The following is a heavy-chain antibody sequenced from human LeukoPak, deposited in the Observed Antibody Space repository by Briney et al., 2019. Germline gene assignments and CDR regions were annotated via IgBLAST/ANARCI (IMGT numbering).Heavy chain of an antibody. Sequence: GGSLRLSCAASRFTFSSYSMNWARQAPGKGLDWVSSISSSSYIYYADSVKGRFTISRDNAKNSLYLQMNSLRAEDTAVYYCARHPTPGDPPHYWGQGTLVTVSS. J-gene: IGHJ4*02. V-gene: IGHV3-21*01. D-gene: IGHD4-17*01. CDR3: ARHPTPGDPPHY. CDR1: RFTFSSYS. CDR2: ISSSSYI.